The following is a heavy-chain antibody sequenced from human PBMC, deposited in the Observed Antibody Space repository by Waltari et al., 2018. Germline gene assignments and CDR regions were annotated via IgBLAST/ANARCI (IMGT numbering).Heavy chain of an antibody. Sequence: QVQLQESGPGLVKPSETLSLTCTVSGGSISSYYWSWIRQPAGQGLEWIGRIYTSGSTNYNPSLKSRVTMSVDTSKNQFSLKLSSVTAADTAVYYCARDLRDSSGYYYYYYYMDVWGKGTTVTVSS. CDR2: IYTSGST. V-gene: IGHV4-4*07. J-gene: IGHJ6*03. CDR3: ARDLRDSSGYYYYYYYMDV. CDR1: GGSISSYY. D-gene: IGHD3-22*01.